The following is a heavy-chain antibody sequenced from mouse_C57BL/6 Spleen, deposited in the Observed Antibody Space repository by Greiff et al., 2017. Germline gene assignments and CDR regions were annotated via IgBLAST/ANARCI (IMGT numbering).Heavy chain of an antibody. CDR3: ARGGDYPAWFAY. CDR1: GYSFTSYY. CDR2: IYPGSGNT. J-gene: IGHJ3*01. D-gene: IGHD2-4*01. V-gene: IGHV1-66*01. Sequence: QVQLQQSGPELVKPGASVKISCKASGYSFTSYYIHWVKQRPGQGLEWIGWIYPGSGNTKYNEKFKGKATLTADTSSSTAYMQLSSLTSEDSAVYYGARGGDYPAWFAYWGQGTLVTVSA.